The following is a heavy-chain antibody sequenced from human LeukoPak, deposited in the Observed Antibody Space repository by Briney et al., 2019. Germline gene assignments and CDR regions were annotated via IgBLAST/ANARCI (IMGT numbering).Heavy chain of an antibody. J-gene: IGHJ5*02. V-gene: IGHV4-34*01. D-gene: IGHD6-13*01. CDR2: INHSGST. CDR1: GGSFSGYY. CDR3: ARSRIAAAGRVPRWFDP. Sequence: SETLSLTCAVYGGSFSGYYWSWIRQPQGKGLEWIGEINHSGSTNYNPSLKSRVTISVDTSKNQFSLRLSSVTAADTAVYYCARSRIAAAGRVPRWFDPWGQGTLVTVSS.